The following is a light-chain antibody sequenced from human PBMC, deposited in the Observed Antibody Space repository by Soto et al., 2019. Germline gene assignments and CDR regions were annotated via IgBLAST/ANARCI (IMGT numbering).Light chain of an antibody. V-gene: IGLV1-36*01. CDR1: SSNIGSNA. Sequence: QSVLTQPPSVSEAPRQRVTISCSGSSSNIGSNAVNWYQQLPGKAPKLLIYYGDLLPSGVSDRFSGSKSGTSASLAISGLQSEDEADYSCAAWDDSLSAWVFGGGTKVTVL. J-gene: IGLJ3*02. CDR2: YGD. CDR3: AAWDDSLSAWV.